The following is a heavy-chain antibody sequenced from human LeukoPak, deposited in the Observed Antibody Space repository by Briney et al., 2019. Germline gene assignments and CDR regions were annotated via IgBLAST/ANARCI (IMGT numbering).Heavy chain of an antibody. V-gene: IGHV3-23*01. D-gene: IGHD3-22*01. CDR2: IRGSGGNT. J-gene: IGHJ4*02. Sequence: GGSLRLSCAASGFTFSSHAMTWVRQASGKGLEWVSSIRGSGGNTYYADSVKGRFTISRDNFQNTLYLQMDSLRAEDTAVYYCAKDYYDSSIFSAPHLFACWGQGTLVTVSS. CDR3: AKDYYDSSIFSAPHLFAC. CDR1: GFTFSSHA.